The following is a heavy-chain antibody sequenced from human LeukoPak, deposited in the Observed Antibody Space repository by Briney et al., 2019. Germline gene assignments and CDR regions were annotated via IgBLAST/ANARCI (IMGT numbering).Heavy chain of an antibody. CDR1: GFSFSSYA. D-gene: IGHD3-3*01. CDR2: ISGSGGST. CDR3: AKDFAPYDFWSGPDY. J-gene: IGHJ4*02. Sequence: GGSLRLSCAASGFSFSSYAISWVRQAPGKGLEWVSAISGSGGSTYYADSVKGRFTISRDNSKNTLYLQMNSLRAEDTAVYYCAKDFAPYDFWSGPDYWGQGTLVTVSS. V-gene: IGHV3-23*01.